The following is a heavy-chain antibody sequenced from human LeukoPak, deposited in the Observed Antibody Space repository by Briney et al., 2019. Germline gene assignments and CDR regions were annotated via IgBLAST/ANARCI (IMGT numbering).Heavy chain of an antibody. CDR3: ARGGYDSSGYYLGYFDY. V-gene: IGHV4-34*01. CDR1: GGYFSGYY. CDR2: INHSGST. Sequence: SETLSLTCAVYGGYFSGYYWSWIRQPPGKGLEWIGEINHSGSTNYNPSLKSRVTISVDTSKNQFSLKLSSVTAADTAVYYCARGGYDSSGYYLGYFDYWGQGTLVTVSS. J-gene: IGHJ4*02. D-gene: IGHD3-22*01.